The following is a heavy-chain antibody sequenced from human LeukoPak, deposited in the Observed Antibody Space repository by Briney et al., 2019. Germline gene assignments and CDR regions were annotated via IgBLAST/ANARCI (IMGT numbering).Heavy chain of an antibody. Sequence: GGSLRLSCAASGFTFSSYGMHWVRQAPGKGLEWVAVISYDGSNKYYADSVRGRFTISRDNSKNTLYLQMNSLRAEDTAVYYCARDPYYYDSSGYARRGYYYYYGMDVWGQGTTVTVSS. CDR2: ISYDGSNK. V-gene: IGHV3-30*03. CDR1: GFTFSSYG. J-gene: IGHJ6*02. D-gene: IGHD3-22*01. CDR3: ARDPYYYDSSGYARRGYYYYYGMDV.